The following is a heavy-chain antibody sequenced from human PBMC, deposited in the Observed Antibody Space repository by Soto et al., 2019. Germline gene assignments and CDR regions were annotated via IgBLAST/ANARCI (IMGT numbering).Heavy chain of an antibody. J-gene: IGHJ4*02. CDR1: GVTFSSYS. Sequence: RGSLRLSRAPSGVTFSSYSMSWVGQAPGKGLEWVSGVRTSGDDATTYYADSVKGRFTISRDNSKNMLFLQINSLITEDTAINYCAKKAKSGSCIQYFDNRRQVHLVP. CDR2: VRTSGDDATT. D-gene: IGHD3-10*01. V-gene: IGHV3-23*01. CDR3: AKKAKSGSCIQYFDN.